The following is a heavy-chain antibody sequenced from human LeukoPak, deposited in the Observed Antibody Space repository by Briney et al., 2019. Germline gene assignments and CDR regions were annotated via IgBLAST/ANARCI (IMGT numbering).Heavy chain of an antibody. Sequence: PAASLRLSCAASAFTFSNYAMGWVRPARGKGLEWVSAITGSGANTSHTYSVKGPFTISTDNSKNTLYLQMTRLRAEDTAVYYCTKWGDYDVLSGYYVSDYWGQGTLVTVSS. V-gene: IGHV3-23*01. CDR1: AFTFSNYA. J-gene: IGHJ4*02. D-gene: IGHD3-9*01. CDR3: TKWGDYDVLSGYYVSDY. CDR2: ITGSGANT.